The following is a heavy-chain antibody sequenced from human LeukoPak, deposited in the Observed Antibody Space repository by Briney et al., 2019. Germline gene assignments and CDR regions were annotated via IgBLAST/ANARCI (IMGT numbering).Heavy chain of an antibody. Sequence: GGSLRLFCAASGFTFSSYAMHWVRQAPGKGLEWVSYISSGGDTKYYADSVKGRFTISRDNAKNSLYLQMNNLRAEDTAVYYCAREMGGDYGSGTFFDLWGQGNMVTVSS. D-gene: IGHD3-10*01. CDR1: GFTFSSYA. V-gene: IGHV3-48*04. CDR2: ISSGGDTK. J-gene: IGHJ4*02. CDR3: AREMGGDYGSGTFFDL.